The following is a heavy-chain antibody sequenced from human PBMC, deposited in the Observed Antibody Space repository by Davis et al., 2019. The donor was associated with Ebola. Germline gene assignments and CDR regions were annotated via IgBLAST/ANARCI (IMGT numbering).Heavy chain of an antibody. V-gene: IGHV4-34*01. CDR3: ARHSYTDHYDSSGFYSHFDY. J-gene: IGHJ4*02. CDR2: INHSGST. CDR1: GGSFSGYY. D-gene: IGHD3-22*01. Sequence: PSETLSLTCAVYGGSFSGYYWSWIRQPPGKGLEWIGEINHSGSTNYNPSLKSRVTISVDTSKNQISLKLSSVTAADTAVYYCARHSYTDHYDSSGFYSHFDYWGQGTLVTVSS.